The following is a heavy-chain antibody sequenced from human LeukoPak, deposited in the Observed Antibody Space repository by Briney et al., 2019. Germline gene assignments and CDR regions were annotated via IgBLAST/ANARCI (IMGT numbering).Heavy chain of an antibody. CDR3: ASSVVVAATHAFDI. J-gene: IGHJ3*02. V-gene: IGHV4-39*01. CDR2: IYYSGST. D-gene: IGHD2-15*01. CDR1: GGSISSSSYY. Sequence: PSETLSLTCTVSGGSISSSSYYWGWIRQPPGKGLEWIGSIYYSGSTYYNPSLKSRVTISVDTSKNQFSLKLSSVTAADTAVYYCASSVVVAATHAFDIWGQGTMVTVSS.